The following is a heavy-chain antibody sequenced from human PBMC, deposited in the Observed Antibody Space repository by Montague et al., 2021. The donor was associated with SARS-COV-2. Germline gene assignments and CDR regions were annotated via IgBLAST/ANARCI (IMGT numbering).Heavy chain of an antibody. CDR1: GDSITNHY. J-gene: IGHJ4*02. D-gene: IGHD3-10*01. CDR2: MHFTGKT. Sequence: SETLSLTCSVSGDSITNHYWSWIRQPAAKGLEWSVRMHFTGKTNFSPFFSSRLTMSAVTSKNQFSLKLTSVTAADTAIYFCARDRFDFGAGRQGTIDFWGQGTLVTVSS. V-gene: IGHV4-4*07. CDR3: ARDRFDFGAGRQGTIDF.